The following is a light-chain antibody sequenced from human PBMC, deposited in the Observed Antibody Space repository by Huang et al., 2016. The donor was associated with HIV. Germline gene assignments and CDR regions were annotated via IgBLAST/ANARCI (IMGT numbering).Light chain of an antibody. Sequence: DIQMTQSPSSLSASVGDRVTITCRSSQGIANYLAWYQQKPGKVPKLLIYAASTLQSGVPSRFSASGSGTDFTLTISSLQPEDFATYYCQNYNSAPFTFGPGTTVDIK. CDR3: QNYNSAPFT. J-gene: IGKJ3*01. CDR1: QGIANY. V-gene: IGKV1-27*01. CDR2: AAS.